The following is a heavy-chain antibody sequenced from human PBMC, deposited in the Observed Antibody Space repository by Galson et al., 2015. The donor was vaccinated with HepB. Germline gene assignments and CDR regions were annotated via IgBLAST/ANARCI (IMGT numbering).Heavy chain of an antibody. J-gene: IGHJ5*02. CDR3: ARVISSGLWKWFDP. CDR1: GFMFSNYE. D-gene: IGHD4/OR15-4a*01. CDR2: ISRSSSYI. V-gene: IGHV3-21*01. Sequence: SLRLSCAASGFMFSNYEMTWVRQAPGKGLEWVSSISRSSSYIFYADSMKGRFTISRDNAKNTLYLQMTSLGVEDTAVYYCARVISSGLWKWFDPWGQGTLVTVSS.